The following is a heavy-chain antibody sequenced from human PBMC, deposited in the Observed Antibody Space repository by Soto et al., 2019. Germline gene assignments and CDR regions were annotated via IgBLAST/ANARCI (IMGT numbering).Heavy chain of an antibody. D-gene: IGHD2-21*01. CDR1: GGSISNYY. J-gene: IGHJ6*02. V-gene: IGHV4-59*01. Sequence: PSETLSLTCTVSGGSISNYYWSWIRQPPGKGLEWIGYIYYSGSTNYNPSLKSRVTISVDTSKNQFSLKLSSVTAADTAVYYCARDSWSALDSYYYYGMDVWGQGTTVTVSS. CDR3: ARDSWSALDSYYYYGMDV. CDR2: IYYSGST.